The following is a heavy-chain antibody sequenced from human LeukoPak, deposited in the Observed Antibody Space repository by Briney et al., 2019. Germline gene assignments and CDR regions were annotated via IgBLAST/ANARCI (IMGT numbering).Heavy chain of an antibody. CDR1: GFTFSNYW. V-gene: IGHV3-7*01. CDR3: ARDTIRDYDSSDYSGGWFDP. J-gene: IGHJ5*02. Sequence: GGSLRLSCAASGFTFSNYWRSWVRQAPGKGLEWVANIKQDGSEKYYVDSVKGRFTISRDNAKNSLYLQMNSLRAEDTAVYYCARDTIRDYDSSDYSGGWFDPWGQGTLVTVSS. CDR2: IKQDGSEK. D-gene: IGHD3-22*01.